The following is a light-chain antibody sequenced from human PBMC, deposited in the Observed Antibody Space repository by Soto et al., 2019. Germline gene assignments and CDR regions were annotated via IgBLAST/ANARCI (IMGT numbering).Light chain of an antibody. CDR1: QSVSNF. J-gene: IGKJ2*01. Sequence: EFVVTQSPATLSLSPGERATLSCRPSQSVSNFLAWYQQTPGQAPRLLIYDASKRASGIPARFSGSGSGTDFTLTISSLEPEDSAVYYCQQRNNWYTFGQGTKLEIK. V-gene: IGKV3-11*01. CDR3: QQRNNWYT. CDR2: DAS.